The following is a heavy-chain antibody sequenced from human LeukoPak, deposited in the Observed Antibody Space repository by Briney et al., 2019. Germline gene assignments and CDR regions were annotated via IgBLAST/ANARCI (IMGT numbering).Heavy chain of an antibody. Sequence: PSETLSLTCTVSGGSISSSSYYWGWIRQPPGKGLEWIGSIYYSGSTYYNPSLKSRVTISVDTSKNQFSLKLSSVTAADTAVYYCASYDYVWGSYRPNNWFDPWGQGTLVTVSS. V-gene: IGHV4-39*07. D-gene: IGHD3-16*02. CDR1: GGSISSSSYY. J-gene: IGHJ5*02. CDR2: IYYSGST. CDR3: ASYDYVWGSYRPNNWFDP.